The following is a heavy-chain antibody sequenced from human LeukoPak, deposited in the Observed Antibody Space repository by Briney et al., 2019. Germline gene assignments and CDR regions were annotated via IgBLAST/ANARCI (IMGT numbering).Heavy chain of an antibody. J-gene: IGHJ2*01. Sequence: PSETLSLTCTVSGASISSYYWSWIRQPPGKGLEWLGYIYHSGDTNYNPSLKSRVTISVDKSKNQFSLKLSSVTAADTAVYYCAKESNSSDNWYFDLWGRGTLVTVSS. D-gene: IGHD2/OR15-2a*01. CDR3: AKESNSSDNWYFDL. V-gene: IGHV4-59*01. CDR2: IYHSGDT. CDR1: GASISSYY.